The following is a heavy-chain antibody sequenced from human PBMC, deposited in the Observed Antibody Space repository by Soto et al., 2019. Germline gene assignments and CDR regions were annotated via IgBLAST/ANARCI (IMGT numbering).Heavy chain of an antibody. CDR3: ARRSSGWYFEY. CDR1: GFTFSSYA. J-gene: IGHJ4*02. CDR2: ISGSGGST. D-gene: IGHD6-19*01. Sequence: EVQLLESGGGLVQPGGSLRLSCAASGFTFSSYAMSWVRQAPGKGLEWVSAISGSGGSTYYADSVKGRFTISRDNYKNTLYLQMNSLRAEDTAVYYCARRSSGWYFEYWGQGTLVTVAS. V-gene: IGHV3-23*01.